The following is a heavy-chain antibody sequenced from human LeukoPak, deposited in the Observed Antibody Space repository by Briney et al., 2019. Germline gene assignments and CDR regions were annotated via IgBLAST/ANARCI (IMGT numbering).Heavy chain of an antibody. CDR2: ISAYNGNT. V-gene: IGHV1-18*01. D-gene: IGHD7-27*01. Sequence: ASVTVSCTASGYTFTNYGISWVRQAPGQGLEWMGWISAYNGNTNYAQKFQGRVTMTRSASINTAYMELTNLRSEDTAVYYCARAPRSWGFDYWGQGTLVTVSS. CDR1: GYTFTNYG. J-gene: IGHJ4*02. CDR3: ARAPRSWGFDY.